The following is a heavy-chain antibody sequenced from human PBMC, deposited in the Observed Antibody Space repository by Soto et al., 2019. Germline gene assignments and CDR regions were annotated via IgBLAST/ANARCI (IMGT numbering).Heavy chain of an antibody. CDR2: IYSGGST. D-gene: IGHD3-16*01. Sequence: RLSCAASGFTVSSNYMSWVRQAPGKGLEWVSVIYSGGSTYYADSVKGRFTISRDNSKNTLYLQMNSLRAEDTAVYYCARALGITHGAFDIWGQGTMVTVSS. CDR1: GFTVSSNY. J-gene: IGHJ3*02. CDR3: ARALGITHGAFDI. V-gene: IGHV3-53*01.